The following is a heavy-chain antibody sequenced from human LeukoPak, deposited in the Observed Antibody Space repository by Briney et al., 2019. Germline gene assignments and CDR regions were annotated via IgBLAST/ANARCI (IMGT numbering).Heavy chain of an antibody. CDR2: IYYSGRT. CDR3: ARGLIMAVAGRGEFHY. J-gene: IGHJ4*02. D-gene: IGHD6-13*01. CDR1: GGSISSYY. V-gene: IGHV4-59*01. Sequence: SETLSLTCIVSGGSISSYYWSWIRQPPGKGLEWIGYIYYSGRTNYNPSLKSRVTISVDTSKNQFSLKLSSVTAADTAVYYCARGLIMAVAGRGEFHYWGQGTLVTVSS.